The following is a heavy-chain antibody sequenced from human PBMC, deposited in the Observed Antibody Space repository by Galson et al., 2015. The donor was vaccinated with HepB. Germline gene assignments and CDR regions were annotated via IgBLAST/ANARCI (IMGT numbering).Heavy chain of an antibody. CDR2: ISSSSSTI. Sequence: SLRLSCAASGFTFSSYSMNWVRQAPGKGLEWVSYISSSSSTIYYADSVKGRFTISRDNAKNSLYLQMNSLRDEDTAVYYCARPNMAHEDAFDIWGQGTMVTVSS. J-gene: IGHJ3*02. D-gene: IGHD2/OR15-2a*01. CDR1: GFTFSSYS. V-gene: IGHV3-48*02. CDR3: ARPNMAHEDAFDI.